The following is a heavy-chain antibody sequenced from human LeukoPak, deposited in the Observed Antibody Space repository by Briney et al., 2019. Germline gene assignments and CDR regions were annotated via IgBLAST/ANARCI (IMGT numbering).Heavy chain of an antibody. CDR2: INHSGST. D-gene: IGHD3-9*01. V-gene: IGHV4-61*10. Sequence: SETLSLTCTVSGDSISSGDYYWSWIRQPAGKGLEWIGEINHSGSTNYNPSLKSRVTISVDTSKNQFSLKLSSVTAADTAVYYCARCLRYFDWGYYYMDVWGKGTTVTVSS. J-gene: IGHJ6*03. CDR1: GDSISSGDYY. CDR3: ARCLRYFDWGYYYMDV.